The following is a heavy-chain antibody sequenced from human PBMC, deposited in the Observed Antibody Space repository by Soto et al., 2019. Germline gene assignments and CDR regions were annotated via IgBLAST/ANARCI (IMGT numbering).Heavy chain of an antibody. D-gene: IGHD1-1*01. J-gene: IGHJ4*02. V-gene: IGHV4-38-2*02. Sequence: KLSETLSLTCNVSGFAISRGYYWSWVRQPPGKGLEWIGSIYPSVSSYHNPSLESRLTLSIDTSKNQFTLKLASVTAADTALYYCAREKVGTTFLDNWGQGIQVTVSS. CDR3: AREKVGTTFLDN. CDR1: GFAISRGYY. CDR2: IYPSVSS.